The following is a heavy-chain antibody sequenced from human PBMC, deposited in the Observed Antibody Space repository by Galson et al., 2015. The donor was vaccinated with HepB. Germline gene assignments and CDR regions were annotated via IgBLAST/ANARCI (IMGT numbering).Heavy chain of an antibody. CDR2: ISYDGSNK. Sequence: SLRLSCAASGFTFSSYGMHWVRQAPGKGLEWVAVISYDGSNKYYADSVKGRFTISRDNSKNTLYLQMNSLRAEDTAVYYCAKETGYSGYDSLDYWGQGTLVTVSS. CDR1: GFTFSSYG. J-gene: IGHJ4*02. V-gene: IGHV3-30*18. D-gene: IGHD5-12*01. CDR3: AKETGYSGYDSLDY.